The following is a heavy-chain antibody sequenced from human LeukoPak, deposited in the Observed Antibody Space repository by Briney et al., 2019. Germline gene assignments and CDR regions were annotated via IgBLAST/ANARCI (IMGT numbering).Heavy chain of an antibody. D-gene: IGHD3-22*01. CDR2: ISSSSSTI. Sequence: PGGSLRLSCAASGFTFSSYSMNWVRQAPGKGLEWVSYISSSSSTIYYADSVKGRFTISRDNAKNSLYLQMNSLRDEDTAVYYCARANYYDSSGYSTYYYYGMDVWGQGTTVTVSS. CDR3: ARANYYDSSGYSTYYYYGMDV. J-gene: IGHJ6*02. CDR1: GFTFSSYS. V-gene: IGHV3-48*02.